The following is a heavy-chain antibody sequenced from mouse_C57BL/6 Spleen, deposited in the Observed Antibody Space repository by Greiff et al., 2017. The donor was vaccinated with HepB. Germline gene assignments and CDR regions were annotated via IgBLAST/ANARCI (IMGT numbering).Heavy chain of an antibody. J-gene: IGHJ4*01. D-gene: IGHD3-2*02. CDR1: GYTFTSYT. Sequence: VQLQESGAELARPGASVKMSCKASGYTFTSYTMHWVKQRPGQGLEWIGYINPSSGYTKYNQKFKDKATLTADKSSSTAYMQLSSLTSEDSAVYYCARTSSGFVGYAMDYWGQGTSVTVSS. CDR3: ARTSSGFVGYAMDY. V-gene: IGHV1-4*01. CDR2: INPSSGYT.